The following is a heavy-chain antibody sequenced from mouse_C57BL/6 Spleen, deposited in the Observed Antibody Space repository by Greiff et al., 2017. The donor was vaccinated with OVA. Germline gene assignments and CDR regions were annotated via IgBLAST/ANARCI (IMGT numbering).Heavy chain of an antibody. Sequence: EVQLPQSGPCVVKPSQSLSLTCSVTGYSITSGYYWNWIRQFPGNKLEWMGYISYDGSNNYNPSLKNRISITRDTSKNQFFLKLNSVTTEDTAAYYCARTSSNPAWFAYWGQGTLVTVSA. CDR2: ISYDGSN. J-gene: IGHJ3*01. D-gene: IGHD2-5*01. CDR3: ARTSSNPAWFAY. CDR1: GYSITSGYY. V-gene: IGHV3-6*01.